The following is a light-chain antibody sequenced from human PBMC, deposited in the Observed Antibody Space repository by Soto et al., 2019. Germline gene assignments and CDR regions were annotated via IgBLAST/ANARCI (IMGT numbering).Light chain of an antibody. CDR1: SSDVGGYNY. CDR3: SSYTINRTYV. Sequence: ALTQPASVSGSPGQSITISCTGTSSDVGGYNYVSWYQQNPGKAPKLMIYEVSNRPSGVSNRFSGSKSGNMASLTISGLQAEDEADYYCSSYTINRTYVFGTGTKVTVL. J-gene: IGLJ1*01. CDR2: EVS. V-gene: IGLV2-14*01.